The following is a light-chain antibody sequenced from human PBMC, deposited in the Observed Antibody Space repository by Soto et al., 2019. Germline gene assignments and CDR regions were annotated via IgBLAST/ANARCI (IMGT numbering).Light chain of an antibody. CDR2: DDT. Sequence: SYVLTQPPSVAVAPGQMATITCGGDNIGNKDVHWYQLKPGQAPVLVVFDDTDRPSGIPERFSGSKSGNTATLTISRVEAGDEADYCCQVWDSSGDHLVVFGGGTKLTVL. CDR1: NIGNKD. J-gene: IGLJ2*01. V-gene: IGLV3-21*02. CDR3: QVWDSSGDHLVV.